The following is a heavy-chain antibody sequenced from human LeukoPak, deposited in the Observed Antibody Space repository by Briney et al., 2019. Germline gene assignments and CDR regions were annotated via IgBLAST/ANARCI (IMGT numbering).Heavy chain of an antibody. V-gene: IGHV4-39*01. CDR1: GGSISSSSYY. D-gene: IGHD3-10*01. J-gene: IGHJ5*02. CDR3: ASTGSGFDP. Sequence: PSETLSLTCTISGGSISSSSYYWGWIRQPPGKGLEWIGSIYYSGSTYYNPSLKSRVTISVDTSKNQFSLKLSSVTAADTAVYYCASTGSGFDPWGQGTLVTVSS. CDR2: IYYSGST.